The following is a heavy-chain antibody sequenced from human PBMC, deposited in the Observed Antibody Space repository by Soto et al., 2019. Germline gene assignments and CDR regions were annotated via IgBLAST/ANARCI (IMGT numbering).Heavy chain of an antibody. CDR2: ISGSGGGT. J-gene: IGHJ4*02. Sequence: EVQLLESGGGLVQPGGSLRLSCAASGFTFISYAMTWVRQAPGKGLEWVSTISGSGGGTYYADSVKGRFTISRDNFKNTLYLQLNSLGAEDTAIYYCAKYDDYNFYFDYWGQGTLVSVSS. D-gene: IGHD4-4*01. V-gene: IGHV3-23*01. CDR1: GFTFISYA. CDR3: AKYDDYNFYFDY.